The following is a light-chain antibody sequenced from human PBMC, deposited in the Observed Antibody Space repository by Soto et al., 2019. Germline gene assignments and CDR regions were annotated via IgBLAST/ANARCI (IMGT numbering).Light chain of an antibody. Sequence: VLTRCPHNLCLSPGERAMLFCRASQSVSSSYLAWYQQKPGQAPRLLIYGASSRATGIPDRFSGRESGTRFTPAITTLVLDDSAVHYLQQYGSSYPRTFGQGTKVDIK. CDR3: QQYGSSYPRT. J-gene: IGKJ1*01. CDR1: QSVSSSY. CDR2: GAS. V-gene: IGKV3-20*01.